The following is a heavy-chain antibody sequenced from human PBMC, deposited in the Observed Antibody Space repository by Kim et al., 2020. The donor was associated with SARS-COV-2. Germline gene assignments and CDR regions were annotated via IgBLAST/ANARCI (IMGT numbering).Heavy chain of an antibody. CDR3: ARGSPAYSSSWYYYCGMDV. D-gene: IGHD6-13*01. CDR2: INHSGST. J-gene: IGHJ6*01. CDR1: GGSFSGYY. V-gene: IGHV4-34*01. Sequence: SETLSLTCAVYGGSFSGYYWSWIRQPPGKGLEWIGEINHSGSTNYNPSLKSRVTISVDTSKNQFPLKLSSVTAADTAVYYCARGSPAYSSSWYYYCGMDV.